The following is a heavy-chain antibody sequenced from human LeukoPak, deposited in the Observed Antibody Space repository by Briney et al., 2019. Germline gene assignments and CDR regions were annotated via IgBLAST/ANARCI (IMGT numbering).Heavy chain of an antibody. D-gene: IGHD3-22*01. J-gene: IGHJ4*02. CDR3: VSRNYYNSRGYFELYYFDY. CDR2: MKQDGREK. Sequence: GGSLRLSCVASGFIFSNYWMSWVRQVPGKGLEWVANMKQDGREKYLVDSVKGRFTISRDNAKNSVYLQMNSLTDEDTAVYYCVSRNYYNSRGYFELYYFDYWGQGTLVTVSS. V-gene: IGHV3-7*01. CDR1: GFIFSNYW.